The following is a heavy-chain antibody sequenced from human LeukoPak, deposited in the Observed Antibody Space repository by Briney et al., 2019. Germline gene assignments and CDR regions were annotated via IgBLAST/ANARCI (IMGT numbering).Heavy chain of an antibody. Sequence: SETLSLTCTVSGGSISSSSYYWGWTRQPPGKGLEWIGSIYYSGSTYYNPSLKSRVTISVDTSKNQFSLKLSSVTAADTAVYYCARSSGYCSSTSCPFDYWGQGTLVTVSS. CDR3: ARSSGYCSSTSCPFDY. CDR2: IYYSGST. V-gene: IGHV4-39*01. J-gene: IGHJ4*02. D-gene: IGHD2-2*01. CDR1: GGSISSSSYY.